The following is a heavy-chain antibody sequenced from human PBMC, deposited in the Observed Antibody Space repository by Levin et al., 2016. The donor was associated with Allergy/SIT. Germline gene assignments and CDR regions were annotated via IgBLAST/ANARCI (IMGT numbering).Heavy chain of an antibody. D-gene: IGHD2-2*01. CDR2: IDPSDSYT. CDR3: ALIFVVPAAIRGMDV. Sequence: VRQMPGKGLEWMGRIDPSDSYTNYSPSFQGHVTISADKSISTAYLQWSSLKASDTAMYYCALIFVVPAAIRGMDVWGQGTTVTVSS. V-gene: IGHV5-10-1*01. J-gene: IGHJ6*02.